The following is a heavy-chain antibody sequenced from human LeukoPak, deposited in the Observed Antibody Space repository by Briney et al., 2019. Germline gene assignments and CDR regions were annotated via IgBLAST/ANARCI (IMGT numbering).Heavy chain of an antibody. J-gene: IGHJ4*02. CDR1: EFTFSNYA. CDR2: ISYDGNTI. D-gene: IGHD4-11*01. CDR3: ARSGGLQKFDY. Sequence: GRSLRLSCAASEFTFSNYAVHWVRQAPGKGLQWVAVISYDGNTIHHADSVKGRFTISRDTSKNTLYLQMNSLRTEDTAVYYCARSGGLQKFDYWGQGTLVTVSS. V-gene: IGHV3-30-3*01.